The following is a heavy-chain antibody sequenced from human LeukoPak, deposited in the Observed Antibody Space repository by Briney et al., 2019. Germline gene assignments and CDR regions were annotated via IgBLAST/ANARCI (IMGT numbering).Heavy chain of an antibody. J-gene: IGHJ4*02. V-gene: IGHV1-18*01. D-gene: IGHD3-22*01. CDR3: ARARSSSYYYVFDY. Sequence: ASVKISCKASGYSFSRYGISWVRQAPGQGLEWMGWISTYNGNTNYSQKFQGRVTMTTDTSTNTAYMELRSPRSDDTAVYYCARARSSSYYYVFDYWGQGTLVTVSS. CDR1: GYSFSRYG. CDR2: ISTYNGNT.